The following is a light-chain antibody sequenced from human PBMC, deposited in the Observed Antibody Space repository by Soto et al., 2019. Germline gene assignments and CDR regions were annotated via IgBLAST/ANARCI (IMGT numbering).Light chain of an antibody. V-gene: IGKV3-20*01. CDR2: GAS. CDR1: QSVSSSY. J-gene: IGKJ1*01. CDR3: QRYDSLRT. Sequence: IVLTQSPGTLSLSPWERATLSCRASQSVSSSYLAWYQQKPGQAPRLLIYGASSRATGIPDRFSGSGSGTDFTLTITRLEPEDFAMYYCQRYDSLRTFGQGTKVDIK.